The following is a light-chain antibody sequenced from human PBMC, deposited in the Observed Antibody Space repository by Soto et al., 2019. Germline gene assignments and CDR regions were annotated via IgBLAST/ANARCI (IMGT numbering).Light chain of an antibody. CDR1: NSDVGAYNY. J-gene: IGLJ1*01. V-gene: IGLV2-11*01. Sequence: QSALTQPRSVSGSPGQSVTISCTGTNSDVGAYNYVSWYQQYPGKAPKLTIFDVNWRASGVPDRFSGSKAGNTASLTISGLQAEDEADYYCCSFAGNYLYVFGNGTKVTVL. CDR2: DVN. CDR3: CSFAGNYLYV.